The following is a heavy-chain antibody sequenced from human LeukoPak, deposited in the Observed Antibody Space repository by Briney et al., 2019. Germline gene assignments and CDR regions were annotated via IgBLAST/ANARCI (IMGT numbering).Heavy chain of an antibody. CDR1: GFSLSNYG. J-gene: IGHJ6*03. V-gene: IGHV3-33*01. Sequence: PGGSLRLSCAASGFSLSNYGMHWVHQAPGKGLEWVAALLYDGNTKHYADSVKGRFTISRDISKNTFYLQMNSLTAEDTAVYYCARDHRPEIQYYYMDVWGEGTTVAVSS. CDR2: LLYDGNTK. CDR3: ARDHRPEIQYYYMDV. D-gene: IGHD1-14*01.